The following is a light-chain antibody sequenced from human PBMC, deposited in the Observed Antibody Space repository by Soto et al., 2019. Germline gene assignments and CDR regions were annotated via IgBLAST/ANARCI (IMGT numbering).Light chain of an antibody. CDR1: SSDIGGSNY. J-gene: IGLJ2*01. CDR3: SSYSSSSTLVL. CDR2: DVS. V-gene: IGLV2-14*03. Sequence: QSALTQPASVSGSPGQTVIISCTGTSSDIGGSNYVSWYQQHPGRAPKLILFDVSTRPSKIPYRFSGSKSDNTASLTISGLQADDEADYYCSSYSSSSTLVLFGGGTKPTVL.